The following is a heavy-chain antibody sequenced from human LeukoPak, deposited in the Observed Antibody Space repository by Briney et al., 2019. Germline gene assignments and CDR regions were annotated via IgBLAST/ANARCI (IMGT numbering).Heavy chain of an antibody. CDR2: IKQDGSEK. CDR1: GFTFSSYW. J-gene: IGHJ4*02. D-gene: IGHD5-24*01. Sequence: GGSLRLSCAAYGFTFSSYWMSWVRQAPGKGLEWVANIKQDGSEKYYVDSVKGRFTISRDNAKNSLYLQMNSLRAEDTAVYYCAREGHRDGYNCWGQGTLVTVSS. CDR3: AREGHRDGYNC. V-gene: IGHV3-7*01.